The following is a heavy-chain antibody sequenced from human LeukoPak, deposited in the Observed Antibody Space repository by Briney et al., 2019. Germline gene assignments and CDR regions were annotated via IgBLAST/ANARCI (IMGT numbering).Heavy chain of an antibody. D-gene: IGHD5-12*01. CDR2: INPNSGGT. Sequence: ASVKVSCKASGYTFTGYYMHWVRQAPGQGLEWMGWINPNSGGTNYAQKFQGRVPMTRDTSISTAYMELSRLRSDDTAVYYCARVRSMGYDAFDIWGQGTMVTVSS. CDR3: ARVRSMGYDAFDI. CDR1: GYTFTGYY. V-gene: IGHV1-2*02. J-gene: IGHJ3*02.